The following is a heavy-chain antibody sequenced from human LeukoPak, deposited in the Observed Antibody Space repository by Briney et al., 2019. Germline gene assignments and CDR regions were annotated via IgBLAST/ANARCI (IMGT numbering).Heavy chain of an antibody. D-gene: IGHD2-15*01. CDR1: GFTFTSYS. CDR2: ISGSGGST. CDR3: AKEQSVVVVAAAFDY. J-gene: IGHJ4*02. Sequence: PGGSLRLSCAASGFTFTSYSMNWVRQAPGKGLEWVSTISGSGGSTYYADSVKGRFTISRDNSKNTLYLQMNSLRAEDTAVYYCAKEQSVVVVAAAFDYWGQGTLVTVSS. V-gene: IGHV3-23*01.